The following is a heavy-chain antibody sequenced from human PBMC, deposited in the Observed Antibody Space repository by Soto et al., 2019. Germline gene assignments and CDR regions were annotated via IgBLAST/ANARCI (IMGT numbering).Heavy chain of an antibody. CDR2: IYYSGST. CDR1: GGSISSSSYY. Sequence: SETLSLTCTVSGGSISSSSYYWGWIRQPPGKGLEWIGSIYYSGSTYYNPSLKSRVTISVDTSKNQFSLKLSSVTAADTAVYYCARHVDVVVPAATLLAYYMDVWGKGTTVTVSS. D-gene: IGHD2-2*01. V-gene: IGHV4-39*01. J-gene: IGHJ6*03. CDR3: ARHVDVVVPAATLLAYYMDV.